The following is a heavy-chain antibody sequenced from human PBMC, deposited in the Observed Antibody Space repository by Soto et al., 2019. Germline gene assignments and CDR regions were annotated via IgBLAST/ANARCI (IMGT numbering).Heavy chain of an antibody. CDR3: ARDASRVTYYFDY. D-gene: IGHD2-21*02. CDR2: IYYSGST. CDR1: GGSISSYY. V-gene: IGHV4-59*01. J-gene: IGHJ4*02. Sequence: SETLSLTCTVSGGSISSYYWSWIRKPPGKGLEWIGYIYYSGSTNYNPSLKSRDTISVDTSKNQFSLKLSSVTAADTAVYYCARDASRVTYYFDYWGQGTLVTVSS.